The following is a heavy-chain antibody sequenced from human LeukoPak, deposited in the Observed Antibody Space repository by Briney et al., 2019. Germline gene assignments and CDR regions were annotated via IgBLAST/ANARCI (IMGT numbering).Heavy chain of an antibody. CDR3: AREGPWELLPFYFDY. CDR2: ISAYNGNT. J-gene: IGHJ4*02. V-gene: IGHV1-18*01. CDR1: GYTFTSYG. Sequence: ASVKVSCKASGYTFTSYGTSWVRQAPGQGLEWMGWISAYNGNTNYAQKLQGRVTMTTDTSTSTACMELRSLRSDDTAVYYCAREGPWELLPFYFDYWGQGTLVTVSS. D-gene: IGHD1-26*01.